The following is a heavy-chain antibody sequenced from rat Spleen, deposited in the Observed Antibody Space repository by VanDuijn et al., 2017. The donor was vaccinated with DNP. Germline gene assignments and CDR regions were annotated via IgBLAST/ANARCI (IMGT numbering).Heavy chain of an antibody. V-gene: IGHV5-20*01. Sequence: EVQLVESGGGLVQPGRSLKLSCAASGLSFSDYYMAWVRQAPTKGLEWVAYISHDSGGSTYYPDSVKGRFTISRDNATNTLYLQMNSLRSEDTASYYCVRDSRDYGSYADYFDYWGQGVMVTVSS. CDR3: VRDSRDYGSYADYFDY. J-gene: IGHJ2*01. D-gene: IGHD1-8*01. CDR2: ISHDSGGST. CDR1: GLSFSDYY.